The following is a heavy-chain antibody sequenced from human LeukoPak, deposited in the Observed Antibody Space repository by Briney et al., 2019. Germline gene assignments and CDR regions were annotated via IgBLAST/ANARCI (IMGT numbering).Heavy chain of an antibody. CDR3: ARRGCSGGSCYYRFDY. J-gene: IGHJ4*02. V-gene: IGHV1-2*02. CDR1: GYTFTGYY. D-gene: IGHD2-15*01. Sequence: ASVKVSCKASGYTFTGYYMHWVRQAPGQGLEWMGWINPNSGGTNYAQKFQGRVTMTRDTSISTAYMERSRLRSDDTAVYYCARRGCSGGSCYYRFDYWGQGTLVTVSS. CDR2: INPNSGGT.